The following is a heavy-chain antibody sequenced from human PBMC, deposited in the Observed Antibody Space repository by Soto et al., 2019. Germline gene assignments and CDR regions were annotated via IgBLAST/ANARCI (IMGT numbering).Heavy chain of an antibody. D-gene: IGHD3-3*01. CDR3: AHRVLRTVFGLVTTTAIYFDF. Sequence: QITLNESGPPVVRPTETLTLTCRFSGFSITTSGVGVGWIRQSPGKAPEWLALIYWDDDKRYSASLKSRLTITKDTSKNQVVLTVSDLDPTDTATYYCAHRVLRTVFGLVTTTAIYFDFWGQGTPVAVSS. J-gene: IGHJ4*02. CDR1: GFSITTSGVG. CDR2: IYWDDDK. V-gene: IGHV2-5*02.